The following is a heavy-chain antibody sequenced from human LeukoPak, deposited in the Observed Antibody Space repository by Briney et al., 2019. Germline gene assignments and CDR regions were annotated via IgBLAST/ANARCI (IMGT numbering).Heavy chain of an antibody. D-gene: IGHD6-13*01. J-gene: IGHJ5*02. CDR1: GGSISSSSYY. CDR2: IYYSGST. CDR3: ASGRYSSSWYASYNWFDP. Sequence: TSETLSLTCTVSGGSISSSSYYWGWIRQPPGKGLEWIGSIYYSGSTYYNPSLKSRVTISVDTSKNQFSLKLSSVTAADTAVYYCASGRYSSSWYASYNWFDPWGQGTLVTVSS. V-gene: IGHV4-39*01.